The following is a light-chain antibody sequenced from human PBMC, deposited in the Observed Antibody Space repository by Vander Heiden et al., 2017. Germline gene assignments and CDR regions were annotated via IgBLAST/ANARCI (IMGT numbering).Light chain of an antibody. CDR1: QSISSY. V-gene: IGKV1-39*01. CDR2: AAS. CDR3: QQNYCTPPWT. Sequence: EIQMAQSPSSLSASVGDRVTITCRASQSISSYLIWYQQKPGKAPQLLIYAASSLQSAVPSRFSGSGSGTDFTLTISSLQPEDFATYYCQQNYCTPPWTFGQGTKVEIK. J-gene: IGKJ1*01.